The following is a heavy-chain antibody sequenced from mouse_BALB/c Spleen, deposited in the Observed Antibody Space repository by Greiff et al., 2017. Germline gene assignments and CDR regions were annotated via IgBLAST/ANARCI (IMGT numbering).Heavy chain of an antibody. V-gene: IGHV1-7*01. D-gene: IGHD1-2*01. CDR2: INPSTGCT. CDR1: GYTFTSYW. CDR3: ARRTTATDY. Sequence: VKLMESGAELAKPGASVKMSCKASGYTFTSYWMHWVKQRPGQGLEWIGYINPSTGCTEYNQKFKDKATLTADKSSSTAYMQLSSLTSEDSAVYYCARRTTATDYWGQGTTLTVSS. J-gene: IGHJ2*01.